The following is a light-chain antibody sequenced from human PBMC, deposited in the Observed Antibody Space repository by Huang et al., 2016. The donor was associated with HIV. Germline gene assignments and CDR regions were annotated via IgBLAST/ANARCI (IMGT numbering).Light chain of an antibody. CDR3: QQYYNIPWT. CDR2: WAS. V-gene: IGKV4-1*01. Sequence: DIVMTQSPDSLAVSLGERATINCKSSQNVLFRSNNRNHLAWYQQKPGQPPRLLIYWASTRESGVPDRFSVSASGTDFTLTISSLQAEDVAVYYCQQYYNIPWTFGQGTKVEIK. CDR1: QNVLFRSNNRNH. J-gene: IGKJ1*01.